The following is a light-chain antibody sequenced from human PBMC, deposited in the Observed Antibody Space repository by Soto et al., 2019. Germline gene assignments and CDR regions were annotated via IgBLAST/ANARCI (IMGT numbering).Light chain of an antibody. CDR1: QSVFFSSYNKDF. Sequence: DIVMTQSPDSLAVSLGERATINCKSSQSVFFSSYNKDFLAWYQQKPGKAPKLLIYAASTLQSGVPSRFSGSGSGTDFTLSIGSLQPEDFATYYCQQSYSTPRTFGQGTKVEIK. J-gene: IGKJ1*01. V-gene: IGKV4-1*01. CDR3: QQSYSTPRT. CDR2: AAS.